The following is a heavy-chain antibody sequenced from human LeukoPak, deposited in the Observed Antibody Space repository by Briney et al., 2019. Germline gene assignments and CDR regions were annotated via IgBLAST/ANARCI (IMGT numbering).Heavy chain of an antibody. CDR2: ISWNSGRI. V-gene: IGHV3-9*01. D-gene: IGHD3-9*01. J-gene: IGHJ4*02. CDR1: GLTFDDYA. Sequence: GGSLRLSCAASGLTFDDYAMHWVREAPGKGLEWVSGISWNSGRIGYADSVKGRFTISRDNAKNSLYLQMNSLRAEDTAFYYCAKDTSYDILTGSFDYWGQGTLVTVSS. CDR3: AKDTSYDILTGSFDY.